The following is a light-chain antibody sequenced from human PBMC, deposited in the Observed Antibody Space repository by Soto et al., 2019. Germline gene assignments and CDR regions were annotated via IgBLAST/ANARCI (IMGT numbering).Light chain of an antibody. V-gene: IGKV3-20*01. CDR3: QQYGSTPT. Sequence: EIVLTQSPGTLSLSPGERATLSCRASQRVSSSYLAWYQQKPGRAPRLLIYGASSRATGIPDRFSGSGSGTDFTLTISRLEPEDFAVYYCQQYGSTPTFGQGTKVEIK. CDR2: GAS. CDR1: QRVSSSY. J-gene: IGKJ1*01.